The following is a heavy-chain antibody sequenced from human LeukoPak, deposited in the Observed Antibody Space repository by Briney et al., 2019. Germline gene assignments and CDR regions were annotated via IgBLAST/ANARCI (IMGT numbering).Heavy chain of an antibody. CDR1: GGSISSYY. Sequence: SETLSLTCTVSGGSISSYYWSWIRQPPGKGLEWIGYIYYSGSTNYNPPLKSRVTISVDTSKNQFSLKLSSVTAAHTAVYYCARDQAGPYSSGWHYFDYWGQGTLVTVSS. CDR2: IYYSGST. V-gene: IGHV4-59*01. D-gene: IGHD6-19*01. CDR3: ARDQAGPYSSGWHYFDY. J-gene: IGHJ4*02.